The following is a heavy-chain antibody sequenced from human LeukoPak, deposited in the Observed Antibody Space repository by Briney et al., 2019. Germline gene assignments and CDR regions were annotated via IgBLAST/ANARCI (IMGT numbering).Heavy chain of an antibody. CDR1: GFSFSSYG. CDR2: ISYDGNIK. CDR3: AKEVSANFDH. D-gene: IGHD2-21*02. Sequence: GGSLRLSCAASGFSFSSYGMHWVRQAPGKGLEWVAVISYDGNIKNYADSVKGRFTVSRDNSKNTLYLQMNSLRAEDTAVYYCAKEVSANFDHWGQGTLVTVSS. V-gene: IGHV3-30*18. J-gene: IGHJ4*02.